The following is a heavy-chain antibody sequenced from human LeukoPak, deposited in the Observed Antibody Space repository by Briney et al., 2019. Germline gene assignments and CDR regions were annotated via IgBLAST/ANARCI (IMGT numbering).Heavy chain of an antibody. CDR1: GGSISSYY. Sequence: PSETLSLTCTVSGGSISSYYWSWIRQPPGKGLEWIGYIYYSGSTNYNPSLKSRVTISVDTSKNQFSLKLSSVTAADTAVYYCARRAYGYSPNDYWGQGTLVTVSS. CDR2: IYYSGST. V-gene: IGHV4-59*08. D-gene: IGHD4-17*01. CDR3: ARRAYGYSPNDY. J-gene: IGHJ4*02.